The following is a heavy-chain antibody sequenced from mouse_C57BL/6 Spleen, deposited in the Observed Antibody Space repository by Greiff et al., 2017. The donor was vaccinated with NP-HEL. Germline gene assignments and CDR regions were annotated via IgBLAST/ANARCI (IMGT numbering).Heavy chain of an antibody. Sequence: QVQLKQPGAELVRPGASVKMSCKASGYTFTSYTMHWVKQRPGQGLEWIGYINPSSGYTKYNQKFKDKATLTVDKSSSPAYMQLSSLTSEDSAVYDCAYYDGSSYDIYAMDDWGQGTSVTVSS. D-gene: IGHD1-1*01. V-gene: IGHV1-4*01. J-gene: IGHJ4*01. CDR1: GYTFTSYT. CDR3: AYYDGSSYDIYAMDD. CDR2: INPSSGYT.